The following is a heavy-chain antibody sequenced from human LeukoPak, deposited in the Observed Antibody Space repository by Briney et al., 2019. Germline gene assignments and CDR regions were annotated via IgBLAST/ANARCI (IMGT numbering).Heavy chain of an antibody. Sequence: SETLSLTCTVSGGSISSYYWSWIRQPPGKGREWIGYIYYSGSTNYNPSLKSRVTISVDTSENQFSLKLSSVTAADTAMYYCARDHSSGWYRGAFDIWGQGTRLTVSS. V-gene: IGHV4-59*01. CDR1: GGSISSYY. CDR3: ARDHSSGWYRGAFDI. J-gene: IGHJ3*02. D-gene: IGHD6-19*01. CDR2: IYYSGST.